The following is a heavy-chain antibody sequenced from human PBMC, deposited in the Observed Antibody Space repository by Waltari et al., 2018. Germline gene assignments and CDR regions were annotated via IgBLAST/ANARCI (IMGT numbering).Heavy chain of an antibody. Sequence: QVQLLQSGPGLVKPSETLSLTCTVSDGSISIFYWTWIRQPPGKGPAWIGCISTTGGTNSMPSRQGRVSFSVDTSKNQFSLRLTSVTAADTALYYWAGDTGGWYYDVWGRGSLVTVSA. V-gene: IGHV4-59*01. CDR1: DGSISIFY. D-gene: IGHD3-10*01. CDR2: ISTTGGT. J-gene: IGHJ2*01. CDR3: AGDTGGWYYDV.